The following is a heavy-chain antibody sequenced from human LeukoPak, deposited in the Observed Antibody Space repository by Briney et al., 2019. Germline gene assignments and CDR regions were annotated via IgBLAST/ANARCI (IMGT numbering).Heavy chain of an antibody. J-gene: IGHJ4*02. CDR2: ISGSGGRT. CDR1: GFTFSSYG. CDR3: AKAQVLLWFGELQDLFYLDY. Sequence: PGGSLRLSCAASGFTFSSYGMNWVRQAPGKGLEWVSGISGSGGRTYFADSVKGRFTISRDNSKNTLYLHMNSLRAEDTAVYYCAKAQVLLWFGELQDLFYLDYWGQGTLVTVSS. D-gene: IGHD3-10*01. V-gene: IGHV3-23*01.